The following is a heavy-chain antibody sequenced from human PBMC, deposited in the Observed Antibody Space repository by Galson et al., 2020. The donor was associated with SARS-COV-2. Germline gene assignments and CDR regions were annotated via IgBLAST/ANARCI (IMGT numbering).Heavy chain of an antibody. Sequence: SGPTLVKPTQTLTLTCTFSGFSLSTSGMCVSWIRQPPGKALEWLARIDWDDDKYCSTSLKTRLTISKDTSKNQVVLTMTNMDPVDTATYYCARISAGIAAADYWGQGTLVTVSS. CDR1: GFSLSTSGMC. J-gene: IGHJ4*02. D-gene: IGHD6-13*01. CDR2: IDWDDDK. CDR3: ARISAGIAAADY. V-gene: IGHV2-70*11.